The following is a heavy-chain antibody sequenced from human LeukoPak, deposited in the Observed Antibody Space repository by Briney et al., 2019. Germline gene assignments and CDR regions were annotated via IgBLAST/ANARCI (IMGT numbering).Heavy chain of an antibody. CDR3: ARGRRAVAGIDY. J-gene: IGHJ4*02. V-gene: IGHV4-34*01. Sequence: SETLSLTCAVYGGSFSGYYWSWIRQPPGKGLECIGEINHSGSTNYNPSLKSRVTISVDTSKNQFSLKLSSVTAADTAVYYCARGRRAVAGIDYWGQGTLVTVSS. CDR1: GGSFSGYY. CDR2: INHSGST. D-gene: IGHD6-19*01.